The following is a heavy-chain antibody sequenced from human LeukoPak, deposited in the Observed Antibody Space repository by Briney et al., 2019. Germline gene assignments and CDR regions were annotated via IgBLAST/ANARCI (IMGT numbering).Heavy chain of an antibody. J-gene: IGHJ3*02. Sequence: SETLSLTCTVSGGSISSSSYYWGWIRQPPGKGLEWIGSIYYSGSTYYNPSLESRVTISVDTSKNQFSLKLSSVTAADTAVYYCARDLWELLPTGAFDIWGQGTMVTVSS. CDR2: IYYSGST. CDR1: GGSISSSSYY. CDR3: ARDLWELLPTGAFDI. D-gene: IGHD1-26*01. V-gene: IGHV4-39*07.